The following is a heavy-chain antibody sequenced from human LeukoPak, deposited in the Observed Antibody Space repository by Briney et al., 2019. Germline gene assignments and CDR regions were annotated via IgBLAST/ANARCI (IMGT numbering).Heavy chain of an antibody. CDR2: LSGSGDYT. J-gene: IGHJ4*02. Sequence: TGGSLRLSCAASGFTFSSYAMYWVRQAPGKGLEWVSSLSGSGDYTYYADSVKGRFTISRDNSKNTLYLQMNSLRAEDTAVYYCAKTTGYYSSSPLDYWGQGTLVTVSS. CDR1: GFTFSSYA. V-gene: IGHV3-23*01. D-gene: IGHD3-9*01. CDR3: AKTTGYYSSSPLDY.